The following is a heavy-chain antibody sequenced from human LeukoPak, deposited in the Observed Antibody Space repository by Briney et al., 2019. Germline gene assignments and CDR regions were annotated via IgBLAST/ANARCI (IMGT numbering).Heavy chain of an antibody. Sequence: SETLSLTCTVSGGSISSYYWSWIRQPPGKGLEWIGYIYYSGSTNYNPSHKSRVTISVDTSKNQFSLKLSSVTAADTAVYYCARARDGYIFDYWGQGTLVTVSS. V-gene: IGHV4-59*01. J-gene: IGHJ4*02. CDR2: IYYSGST. D-gene: IGHD5-24*01. CDR3: ARARDGYIFDY. CDR1: GGSISSYY.